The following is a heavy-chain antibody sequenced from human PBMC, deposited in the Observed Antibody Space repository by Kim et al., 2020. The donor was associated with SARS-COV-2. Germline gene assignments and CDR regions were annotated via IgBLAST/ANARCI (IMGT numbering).Heavy chain of an antibody. D-gene: IGHD3-10*01. V-gene: IGHV3-53*01. J-gene: IGHJ4*02. CDR2: IYSGGKT. CDR1: GFTVSGNY. Sequence: GGSLRLSCAASGFTVSGNYMSWVRQAPGKGPEWVSSIYSGGKTYYADSVKGRFFISRDDSKNTLYLQMSSLRSEDTAVYYCARITSGSGRHFESWGQGT. CDR3: ARITSGSGRHFES.